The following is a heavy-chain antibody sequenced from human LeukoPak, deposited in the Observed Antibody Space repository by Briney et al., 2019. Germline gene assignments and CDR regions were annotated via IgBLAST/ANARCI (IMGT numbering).Heavy chain of an antibody. V-gene: IGHV1-46*01. CDR2: INPSGGST. D-gene: IGHD3-10*01. CDR3: AREGDYGSGSYYNEFDY. CDR1: GYTFTSYY. J-gene: IGHJ4*02. Sequence: ASVKVSCKASGYTFTSYYMHWVRQAPGQGLEWMGIINPSGGSTSYAQKFQGRVTMTRDTSTSAVYMELSSLRSEDTAVYYCAREGDYGSGSYYNEFDYWGQGTLVTVSS.